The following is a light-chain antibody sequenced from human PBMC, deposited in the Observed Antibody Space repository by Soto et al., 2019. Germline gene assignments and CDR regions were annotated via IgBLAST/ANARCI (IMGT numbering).Light chain of an antibody. CDR1: QSVGTS. V-gene: IGKV3-11*01. CDR2: EAS. J-gene: IGKJ4*01. Sequence: EIVLTQSPATLSLSPGERATLSCRASQSVGTSLAWYQDKAGQAPRLLIYEASSRVTGIPVRFSGSGSGTDFTLTISSLEPEDFAFYYCEQRSTWPRLTFGGGTKVEIK. CDR3: EQRSTWPRLT.